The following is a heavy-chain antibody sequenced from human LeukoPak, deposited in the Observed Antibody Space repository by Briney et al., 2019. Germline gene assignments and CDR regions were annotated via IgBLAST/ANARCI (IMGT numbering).Heavy chain of an antibody. J-gene: IGHJ4*02. Sequence: SETLSLTCAVYGGSFSGYYWSWIRQPPGKGLEWIGEINHSGSTNYNPSLKSRVTISVDTSKNQFSLKLSSVTAADTAVYYCARGVMGIAAADPFDYWGQGTLVTVSS. V-gene: IGHV4-34*01. CDR2: INHSGST. CDR3: ARGVMGIAAADPFDY. CDR1: GGSFSGYY. D-gene: IGHD6-13*01.